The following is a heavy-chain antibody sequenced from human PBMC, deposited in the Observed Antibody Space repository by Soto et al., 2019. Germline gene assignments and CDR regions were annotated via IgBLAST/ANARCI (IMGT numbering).Heavy chain of an antibody. Sequence: AGGSLRLSCAASGFSFGSFSMNWVRQAPGKGLEWVSSISSSSSYIYYADSVKGRFTISRDNAKNSLYLQMNSLRAEDTAVYYCARTPQPYCSGGSCLFDYWGQGTLVTVSS. J-gene: IGHJ4*02. CDR2: ISSSSSYI. V-gene: IGHV3-21*01. CDR1: GFSFGSFS. D-gene: IGHD2-15*01. CDR3: ARTPQPYCSGGSCLFDY.